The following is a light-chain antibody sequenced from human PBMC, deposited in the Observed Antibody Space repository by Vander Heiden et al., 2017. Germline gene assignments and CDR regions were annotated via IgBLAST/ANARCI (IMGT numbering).Light chain of an antibody. CDR1: QSISSL. J-gene: IGKJ1*01. CDR2: KAS. Sequence: PMPQSPSTLSASVGDRVTITCRASQSISSLLAWYQQKPGKAPKLLISKASNLESGVPSRFSGSGSGTEYTLTISSLQPDDFAAYYCQQDCCYPWTFGQGTKVEIK. CDR3: QQDCCYPWT. V-gene: IGKV1-5*03.